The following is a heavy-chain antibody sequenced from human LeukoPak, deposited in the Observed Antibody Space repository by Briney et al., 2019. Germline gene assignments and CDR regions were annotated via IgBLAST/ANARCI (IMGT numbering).Heavy chain of an antibody. D-gene: IGHD4-17*01. J-gene: IGHJ4*02. CDR1: GVSISSGGYY. Sequence: SETLSLTCTVSGVSISSGGYYWSWIRQHPGKGLEWIGYIYYSGSTYYNPSLKSRVTISVDTSKNQFSLKLSSVTAADTAVYYCARALYGDYAFDYWGQGTLVTVSS. CDR2: IYYSGST. V-gene: IGHV4-31*03. CDR3: ARALYGDYAFDY.